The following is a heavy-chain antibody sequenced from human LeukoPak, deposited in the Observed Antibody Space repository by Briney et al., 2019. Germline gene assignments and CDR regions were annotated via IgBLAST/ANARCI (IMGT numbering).Heavy chain of an antibody. Sequence: SETLSLTCTVSGYSISSGYYWGWIRQPPGKGLEWIGSIYHSGSTYYNPSLKSRVTISVDTSKNQFSLKLSSVTAADTAVYYCAGVAVAGITFDYWGQGTLVTVSS. CDR3: AGVAVAGITFDY. D-gene: IGHD6-19*01. CDR2: IYHSGST. CDR1: GYSISSGYY. V-gene: IGHV4-38-2*02. J-gene: IGHJ4*02.